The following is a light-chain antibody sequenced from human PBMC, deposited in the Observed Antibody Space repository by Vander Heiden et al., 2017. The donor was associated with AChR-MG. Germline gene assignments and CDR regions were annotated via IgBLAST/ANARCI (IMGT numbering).Light chain of an antibody. V-gene: IGKV3-11*01. CDR3: QQRDNWPHH. CDR2: DAS. Sequence: EIVLTQSPATLSLSPGERATLSCRASQSVSISLAWYQHKPGQAPRLLIFDASNRAAGIPARFSGSGSGTDFTLTISSLEPEDFAVYYCQQRDNWPHHFGPGTKLDIK. CDR1: QSVSIS. J-gene: IGKJ3*01.